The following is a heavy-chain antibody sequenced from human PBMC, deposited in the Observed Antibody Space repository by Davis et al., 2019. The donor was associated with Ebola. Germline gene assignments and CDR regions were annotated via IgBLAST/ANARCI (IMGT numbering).Heavy chain of an antibody. D-gene: IGHD2-2*01. CDR1: GVSISSSSYY. J-gene: IGHJ6*02. CDR3: ARHRSSCTSTSCYAGYYGMDV. V-gene: IGHV4-39*01. CDR2: IYYSGSA. Sequence: MPSETLSLTCTVSGVSISSSSYYWGWIRQPPGKGLEWIGSIYYSGSAYYNSSLKSRVTISVDTSKNQFSLKLSSVTAADTAVYYCARHRSSCTSTSCYAGYYGMDVWGQGTTVTVSS.